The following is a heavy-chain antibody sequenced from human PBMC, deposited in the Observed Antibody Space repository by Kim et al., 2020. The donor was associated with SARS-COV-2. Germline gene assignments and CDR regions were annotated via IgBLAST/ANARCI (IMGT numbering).Heavy chain of an antibody. Sequence: ASVKVSCKSSGYTFTSYIMHWVRQAPGQGLEWMGIINPSGGSTTYAQKFQGRVTMTRDTSTSTVYMELSSLRSEDTAVYFCASRRYCTGGVCYGLEYWGQGTLVTVSS. D-gene: IGHD2-8*02. CDR2: INPSGGST. CDR1: GYTFTSYI. J-gene: IGHJ4*02. V-gene: IGHV1-46*01. CDR3: ASRRYCTGGVCYGLEY.